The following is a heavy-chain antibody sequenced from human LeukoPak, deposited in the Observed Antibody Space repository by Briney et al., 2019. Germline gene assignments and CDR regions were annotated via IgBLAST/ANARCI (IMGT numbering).Heavy chain of an antibody. V-gene: IGHV4-39*01. CDR3: ARRDYFDS. CDR2: MHYTGST. CDR1: GVSISSGSYY. J-gene: IGHJ4*02. Sequence: PSETLSLTCTVSGVSISSGSYYGAWIRQPPGESLEWIGSMHYTGSTYYNPSLKTRVTISVDTSKNQLSLKLRSVTAADTAVYYCARRDYFDSWGRGTLVTVSS.